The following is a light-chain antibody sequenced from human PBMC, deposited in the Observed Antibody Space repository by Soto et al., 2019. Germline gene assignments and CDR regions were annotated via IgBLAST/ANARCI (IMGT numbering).Light chain of an antibody. CDR1: SSNIGSNI. CDR2: TNN. J-gene: IGLJ2*01. V-gene: IGLV1-44*01. Sequence: QSVVTQPPSASGTPGQRGTISCSGSSSNIGSNIVNWYQQLPGTAPKLLIFTNNQRPSGVPDRFSGSKSGTSASLAISGLQSEDEADYYCAAWDDSLTGVIFGGGTKLTVL. CDR3: AAWDDSLTGVI.